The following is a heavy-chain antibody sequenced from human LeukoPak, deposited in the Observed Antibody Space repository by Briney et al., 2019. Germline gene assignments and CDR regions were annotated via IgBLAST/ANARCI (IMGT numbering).Heavy chain of an antibody. CDR1: GYTFTGYY. Sequence: ASVKVSCKASGYTFTGYYMHWVRQAPGQGLEWMGWINPNSGGTNYAQKFQGRVTMTRGTSISTAYMELSRLRSDDTAVYYCAGPSIAARPPIGYYYYGMDVWGQGTTVTVSS. D-gene: IGHD6-6*01. CDR2: INPNSGGT. J-gene: IGHJ6*02. V-gene: IGHV1-2*02. CDR3: AGPSIAARPPIGYYYYGMDV.